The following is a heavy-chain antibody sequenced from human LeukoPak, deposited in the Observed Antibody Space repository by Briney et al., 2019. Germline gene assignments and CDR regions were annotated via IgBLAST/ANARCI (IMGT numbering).Heavy chain of an antibody. CDR3: ARGGRGATFDV. J-gene: IGHJ3*01. CDR1: GYTFIDYY. Sequence: APVKVSCKTSGYTFIDYYIHWVRQAPGQGLEWMGWINPKSGGTNYVQKFQGRVTMTSDRSISTAYMDLSSLISDDTAVYFCARGGRGATFDVWGQGTMVTVSS. CDR2: INPKSGGT. V-gene: IGHV1-2*02. D-gene: IGHD1-26*01.